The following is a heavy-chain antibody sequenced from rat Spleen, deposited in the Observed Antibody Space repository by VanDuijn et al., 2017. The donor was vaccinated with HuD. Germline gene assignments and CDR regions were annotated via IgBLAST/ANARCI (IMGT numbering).Heavy chain of an antibody. V-gene: IGHV5-29*01. J-gene: IGHJ2*01. CDR1: GFTFSNYG. CDR3: ARGGSYFDY. CDR2: ISYDGSST. Sequence: EVQLVESGGGLVQPGRSLKLSCAASGFTFSNYGMAWVRQAPTKGLEWVATISYDGSSTYYRDSVKGRFTISRDNAKSTLYLQMDSLRSEDTATYYCARGGSYFDYWGQGVMVTVSS.